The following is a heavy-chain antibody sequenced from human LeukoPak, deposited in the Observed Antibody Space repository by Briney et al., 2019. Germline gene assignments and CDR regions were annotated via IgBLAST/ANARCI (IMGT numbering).Heavy chain of an antibody. CDR2: IIPILGIA. CDR3: ARAPYSGSYFSTDYFDY. Sequence: EASEKVSCKASGGTFSSYTISWVRQAPGQGLEWMGRIIPILGIANYAQKFQGRVTITADKSTSTAYMELSSLRSEDTAVYYCARAPYSGSYFSTDYFDYWGQGTLVTVSS. D-gene: IGHD1-26*01. CDR1: GGTFSSYT. V-gene: IGHV1-69*02. J-gene: IGHJ4*02.